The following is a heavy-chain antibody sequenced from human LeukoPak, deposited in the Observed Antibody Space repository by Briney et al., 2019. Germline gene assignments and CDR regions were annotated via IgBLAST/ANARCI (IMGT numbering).Heavy chain of an antibody. Sequence: SETLSLTCTVSGYSISSGYYWGWIRQPPGKGLEWIGSIYHSGSTYYNPSLKSRVTISVDTSKNQFSLKLSSVTAADTAVYYCARVSAVAATGNYWGQGTLVTVSS. CDR2: IYHSGST. D-gene: IGHD6-19*01. CDR1: GYSISSGYY. V-gene: IGHV4-38-2*02. CDR3: ARVSAVAATGNY. J-gene: IGHJ4*02.